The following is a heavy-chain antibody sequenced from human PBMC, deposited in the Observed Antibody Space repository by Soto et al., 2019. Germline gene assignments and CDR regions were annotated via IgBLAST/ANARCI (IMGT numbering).Heavy chain of an antibody. V-gene: IGHV3-64*01. D-gene: IGHD5-12*01. Sequence: EVQLVESGGGLVQPGGSLRLSCAASGFTFSSYAMHWVRQAPGKGLEYVSTISSNGGSTDYANSVKGRFTISRDNSKNTLYLQMGSLRAGDMAVYDCARGSIGYHLYYWGQGTLVTVAS. CDR2: ISSNGGST. CDR1: GFTFSSYA. CDR3: ARGSIGYHLYY. J-gene: IGHJ4*02.